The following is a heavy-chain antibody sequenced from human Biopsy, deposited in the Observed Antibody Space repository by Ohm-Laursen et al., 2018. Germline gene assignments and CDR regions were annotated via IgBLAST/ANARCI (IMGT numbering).Heavy chain of an antibody. CDR3: ARDLVDWTVPS. D-gene: IGHD3/OR15-3a*01. J-gene: IGHJ4*02. V-gene: IGHV1-2*02. CDR1: GYTFSSYG. CDR2: IYPNNGAT. Sequence: SVKVSCKASGYTFSSYGINWVRQAPGQGLEWMGSIYPNNGATKNAQKFQGRVTMTRDTSINTAFMELKSLRSDDTAVYYCARDLVDWTVPSWGQGTLVIVSS.